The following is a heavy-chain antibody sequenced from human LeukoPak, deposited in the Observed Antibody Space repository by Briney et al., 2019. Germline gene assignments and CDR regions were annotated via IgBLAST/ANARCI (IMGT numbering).Heavy chain of an antibody. D-gene: IGHD5-24*01. V-gene: IGHV1-69*05. CDR1: GGTFSSYA. Sequence: SVKVSCKASGGTFSSYAISWVRQAPGQGLEWMGGIIPIFGTANYAQKFQGRVTITTDESTSTAYMELSSLRSEDTAVYYCARDGRGDGYNFGFDYWGQGTLDTVSS. J-gene: IGHJ4*02. CDR2: IIPIFGTA. CDR3: ARDGRGDGYNFGFDY.